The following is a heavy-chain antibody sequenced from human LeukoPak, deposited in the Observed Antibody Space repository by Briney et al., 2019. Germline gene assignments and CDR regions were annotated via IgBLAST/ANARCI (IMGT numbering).Heavy chain of an antibody. J-gene: IGHJ4*02. Sequence: ADTLSLTCAVYGGSFSGYYWSWIRQPPGKGLEWLGEINHSGSTNYNPSLKSRVTISVDTSKNQFSLKLSSVTAADTAVYYCASKLGAAFDYWGQGTLVTVSS. V-gene: IGHV4-34*01. D-gene: IGHD1-26*01. CDR1: GGSFSGYY. CDR2: INHSGST. CDR3: ASKLGAAFDY.